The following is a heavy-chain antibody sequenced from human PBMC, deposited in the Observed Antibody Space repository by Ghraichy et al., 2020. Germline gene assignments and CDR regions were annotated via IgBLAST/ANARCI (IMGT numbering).Heavy chain of an antibody. CDR1: GYSFTRYC. Sequence: GESLNISCEGSGYSFTRYCIGWVRQMPGKGLEWMAFIFPGESNTRYSPSFQGQVTISADKSISTAYLQWSSLKASDTAMYYCAMGHYSYGYLGNDDFDIWGQGTMVTVSS. CDR3: AMGHYSYGYLGNDDFDI. CDR2: IFPGESNT. J-gene: IGHJ3*02. V-gene: IGHV5-51*01. D-gene: IGHD5-18*01.